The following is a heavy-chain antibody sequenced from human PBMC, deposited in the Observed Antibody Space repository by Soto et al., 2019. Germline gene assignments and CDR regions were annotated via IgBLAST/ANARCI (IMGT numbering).Heavy chain of an antibody. J-gene: IGHJ6*04. Sequence: SETLSLTCAVSGGSISSGGYSWSWILHPPGKGLEWIGYIYHSVSTYYNPSLKSRVTISVDRSKNQFSLKLSSVTAADTAVYYCARGPGGLELRYYYGREVWGKGTTVSVSS. CDR3: ARGPGGLELRYYYGREV. V-gene: IGHV4-30-2*01. D-gene: IGHD1-7*01. CDR1: GGSISSGGYS. CDR2: IYHSVST.